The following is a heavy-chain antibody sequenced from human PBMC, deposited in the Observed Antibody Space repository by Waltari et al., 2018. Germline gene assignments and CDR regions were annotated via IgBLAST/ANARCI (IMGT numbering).Heavy chain of an antibody. Sequence: QLQLQESGPGLVKPSETLSLTCTVSGASIMSSNYYWGWIRPPPGKGLEWIGSIYYSGNTYSNPSLKSRVTISVDTSKNQFSLELTSVTAADTAVYYCASSKDYYDSTGYTFDFWGQGTLVTVSS. CDR1: GASIMSSNYY. CDR3: ASSKDYYDSTGYTFDF. CDR2: IYYSGNT. J-gene: IGHJ4*02. D-gene: IGHD3-22*01. V-gene: IGHV4-39*07.